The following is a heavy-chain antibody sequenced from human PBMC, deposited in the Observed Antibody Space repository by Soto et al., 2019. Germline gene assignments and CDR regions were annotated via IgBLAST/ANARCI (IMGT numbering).Heavy chain of an antibody. CDR2: ISWNSGNI. J-gene: IGHJ4*02. V-gene: IGHV3-9*01. D-gene: IGHD2-2*01. CDR1: GFTFDDYA. Sequence: EVQLVESGGGLEQPGRSLRLSCAASGFTFDDYAMHWVRQAPGKGLEWVSSISWNSGNIGYAESVKGRVTISRDNAKSSLYLQMNSLRPEDTALYYCARGSSTTNFSYFDYWGQGTLVTVSS. CDR3: ARGSSTTNFSYFDY.